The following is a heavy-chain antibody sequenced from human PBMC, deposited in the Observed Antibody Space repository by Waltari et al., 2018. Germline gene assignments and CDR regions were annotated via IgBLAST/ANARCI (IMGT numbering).Heavy chain of an antibody. V-gene: IGHV5-51*01. J-gene: IGHJ4*01. CDR2: IYPRTSET. D-gene: IGHD1-26*01. CDR1: GFSFNDYW. Sequence: EVQLVQSGAEVKEPGESLKISCTTSGFSFNDYWIGWVCHMPGKGLEWMGIIYPRTSETLYSPSFQGQVTISADRSIKTAYLQWSSLQASDTAIYYCAAREYLGDTIHYWGQGTLVTVSS. CDR3: AAREYLGDTIHY.